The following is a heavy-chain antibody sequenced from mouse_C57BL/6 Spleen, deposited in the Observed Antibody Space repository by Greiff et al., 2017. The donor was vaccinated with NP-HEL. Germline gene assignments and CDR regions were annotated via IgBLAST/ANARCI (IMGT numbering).Heavy chain of an antibody. CDR1: GFTFSSYT. CDR2: ISGGGGNT. Sequence: DVQLQESGGGLVKPGGSLKLSCAASGFTFSSYTMSWVRQTPEKRLEWVATISGGGGNTYYPDSVKGRFTISRDNAKNTLYLQMSSLRSEDTALYYCARHSGRGYFDYWGQGTTLTVSS. D-gene: IGHD3-1*01. V-gene: IGHV5-9*01. CDR3: ARHSGRGYFDY. J-gene: IGHJ2*01.